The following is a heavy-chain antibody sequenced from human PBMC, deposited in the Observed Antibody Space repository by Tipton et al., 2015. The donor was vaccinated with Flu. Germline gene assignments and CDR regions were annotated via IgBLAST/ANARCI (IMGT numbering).Heavy chain of an antibody. CDR1: GGSVSSGSYY. J-gene: IGHJ5*02. V-gene: IGHV4-61*01. CDR3: ARQTETDAAIGCFDP. Sequence: TLSLTCTVSGGSVSSGSYYWSWIRQPPGKGLEWNGYIYYSGSNNYNPSLKSRVTISVDTSKNQFSLKLSSVTAAGTAVYYCARQTETDAAIGCFDPGAQGTLVTVSS. D-gene: IGHD5-18*01. CDR2: IYYSGSN.